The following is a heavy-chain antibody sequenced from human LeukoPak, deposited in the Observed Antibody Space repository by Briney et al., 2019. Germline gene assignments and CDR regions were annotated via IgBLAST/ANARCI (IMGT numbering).Heavy chain of an antibody. J-gene: IGHJ4*02. Sequence: GGSLRLSCAASGFTFSSYGMHWVRQAPGKGLEWVANIKQDGSEKYYVDSVKGRFTISRDNAKNSLYLQMNSLRAEDTAAYYCAREGARSYSGYADYWGQGTLVTVSS. CDR3: AREGARSYSGYADY. D-gene: IGHD5-12*01. CDR1: GFTFSSYG. V-gene: IGHV3-7*01. CDR2: IKQDGSEK.